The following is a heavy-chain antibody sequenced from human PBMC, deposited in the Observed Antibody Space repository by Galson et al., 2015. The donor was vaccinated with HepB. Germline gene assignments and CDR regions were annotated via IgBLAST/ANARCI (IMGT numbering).Heavy chain of an antibody. J-gene: IGHJ4*02. Sequence: PALVKPTQTLTLTCTFSGFSLSTSGMCVSWIRQPPGKALEWLALIDWDDDKYYSTSLKTRLTISKDTSKNQVVLTMTNMDPVDTATYYCARIPYYCDSSDYYFDYWGLGTLVTVSS. D-gene: IGHD3-22*01. CDR1: GFSLSTSGMC. CDR3: ARIPYYCDSSDYYFDY. CDR2: IDWDDDK. V-gene: IGHV2-70*01.